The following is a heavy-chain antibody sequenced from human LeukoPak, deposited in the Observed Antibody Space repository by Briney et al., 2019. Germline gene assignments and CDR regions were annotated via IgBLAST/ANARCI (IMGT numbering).Heavy chain of an antibody. D-gene: IGHD3-10*01. Sequence: GGSLRLSCGASGLTVSSKDMSWVRQAPGKGLEWVSVLQSGGTAYYADSVKGRFTISRDISKNTLYLQMNSLRVEDTAVYYCARDLYYGSGGYYFDNWGQGTLVTASS. V-gene: IGHV3-66*01. CDR3: ARDLYYGSGGYYFDN. CDR1: GLTVSSKD. CDR2: LQSGGTA. J-gene: IGHJ4*02.